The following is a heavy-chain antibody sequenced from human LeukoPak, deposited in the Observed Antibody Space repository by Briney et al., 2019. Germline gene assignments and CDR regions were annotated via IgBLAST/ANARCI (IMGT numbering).Heavy chain of an antibody. CDR2: IYYSGST. J-gene: IGHJ6*03. CDR3: ARVGYSSRSYYYMDV. D-gene: IGHD6-13*01. V-gene: IGHV4-39*01. CDR1: GGSISSSSYY. Sequence: SETLSLTCTVSGGSISSSSYYWGWIRQPPGKGLEWIGSIYYSGSTYYNPSLKSRVTISVDTSKNQFSLKLSSVTAADTAVYYCARVGYSSRSYYYMDVWGKGTTVTISS.